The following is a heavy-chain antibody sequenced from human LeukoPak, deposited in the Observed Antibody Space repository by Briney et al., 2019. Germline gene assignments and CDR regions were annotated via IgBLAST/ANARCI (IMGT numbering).Heavy chain of an antibody. CDR3: ARIDPLGFFDQ. D-gene: IGHD6-25*01. CDR2: IFYSGHS. V-gene: IGHV4-59*12. Sequence: PSETLSLACSVSGAFSSRYYWSWVRQALGKGLEWLASIFYSGHSNYNASLTSRISMSLDTSKAQFSLELTSVTAADTALYFCARIDPLGFFDQWGPGTLVTVPS. J-gene: IGHJ4*02. CDR1: GAFSSRYY.